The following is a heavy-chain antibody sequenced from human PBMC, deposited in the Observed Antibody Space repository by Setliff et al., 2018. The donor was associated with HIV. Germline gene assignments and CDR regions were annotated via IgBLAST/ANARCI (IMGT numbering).Heavy chain of an antibody. CDR2: LYHSGTT. V-gene: IGHV4-38-2*02. J-gene: IGHJ4*02. CDR1: GYSINNGYH. CDR3: ARDRYSYGRSYFDY. D-gene: IGHD5-18*01. Sequence: KSSETLSLTCAVSGYSINNGYHWGWIRQPPGKGLEWIGSLYHSGTTFYNPSLKTRLTISLDTSKNQFSLQVTSVTAADTAVYYCARDRYSYGRSYFDYWGQGTLVTVSS.